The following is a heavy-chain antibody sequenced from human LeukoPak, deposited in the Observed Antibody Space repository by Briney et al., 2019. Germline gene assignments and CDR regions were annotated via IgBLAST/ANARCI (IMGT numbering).Heavy chain of an antibody. V-gene: IGHV4-38-2*02. Sequence: PSETLSLTCTVSRYFIGSGYFWGWIRQSPEKGLEWIGRIFHSGITFYNHSLKIRVTLSIDTYKNQFSLKLSSVTAADTAVYYCARGGQGGSGTNYIISDSWGQGTLVTVSS. CDR1: RYFIGSGYF. J-gene: IGHJ4*02. CDR2: IFHSGIT. CDR3: ARGGQGGSGTNYIISDS. D-gene: IGHD3-10*01.